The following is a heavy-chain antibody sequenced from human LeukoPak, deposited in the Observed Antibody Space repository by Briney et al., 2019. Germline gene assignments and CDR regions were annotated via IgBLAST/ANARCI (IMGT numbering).Heavy chain of an antibody. J-gene: IGHJ4*02. CDR3: AKALQGYYDSSGYGY. V-gene: IGHV1-18*01. D-gene: IGHD3-22*01. CDR2: ISAYNGNT. Sequence: ASVKVSCKASGYTFTSYGISWVRQAPGQGLEWMGWISAYNGNTNYAQKLQGRVTMTTDTSTSTAYMELRSLRSDDTAVYYCAKALQGYYDSSGYGYWGQGTLVTVSS. CDR1: GYTFTSYG.